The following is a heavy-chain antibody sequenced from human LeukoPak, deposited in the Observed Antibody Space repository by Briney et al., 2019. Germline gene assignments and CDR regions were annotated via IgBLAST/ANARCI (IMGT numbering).Heavy chain of an antibody. CDR1: GGTFSSYS. CDR2: IIPIFGTA. J-gene: IGHJ4*02. V-gene: IGHV1-69*01. CDR3: ARVWAAAGPFGY. D-gene: IGHD6-13*01. Sequence: SVKVSCKASGGTFSSYSISWVRQAPGQGLEWMGGIIPIFGTANYAQKFQGRVTITADQSTSTAYMELSSLRSEDAAVYYCARVWAAAGPFGYWGQGTLVTVSS.